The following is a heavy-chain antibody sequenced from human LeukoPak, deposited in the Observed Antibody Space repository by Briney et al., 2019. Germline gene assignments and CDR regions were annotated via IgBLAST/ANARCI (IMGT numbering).Heavy chain of an antibody. V-gene: IGHV1-2*02. CDR1: GYTFTGYY. CDR3: ARVPTYYYDSSGYRLRGAFDI. J-gene: IGHJ3*02. CDR2: INPNSGGT. Sequence: ASVKVSCKASGYTFTGYYMHWVRQAPGQGLEWMGWINPNSGGTNYAQKFQGRVTMTRGTSISTAYMELSRLRSDDTAVYYCARVPTYYYDSSGYRLRGAFDIWGQGTMVTVSS. D-gene: IGHD3-22*01.